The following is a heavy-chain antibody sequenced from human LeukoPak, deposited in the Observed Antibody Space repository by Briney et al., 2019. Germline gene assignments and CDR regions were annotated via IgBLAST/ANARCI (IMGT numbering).Heavy chain of an antibody. CDR2: VGGDDTN. J-gene: IGHJ4*02. V-gene: IGHV3-23*01. D-gene: IGHD6-19*01. CDR3: AKIIRGRAVADYFDY. Sequence: GGSLRLSCVASGFIFSEYAMNWVRQAPGKGLEWVSVVGGDDTNYYIDSAKGRFTISRDNSKNTLSLQMNNLRPEDTAVYYCAKIIRGRAVADYFDYWGQGTLVTVSS. CDR1: GFIFSEYA.